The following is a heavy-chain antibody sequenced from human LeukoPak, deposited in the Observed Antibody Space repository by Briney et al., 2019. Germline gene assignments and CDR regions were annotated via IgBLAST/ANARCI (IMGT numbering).Heavy chain of an antibody. V-gene: IGHV3-30*03. CDR1: GFTFSRSA. Sequence: GGSLRLSCGASGFTFSRSAMSWVRQAPGKGLEWVAIISNDGSRKYYAHSVEGRFTISRDNSKNTLYLQMDSLRAEDTAVYYCARDRAWNYFDYWGQGTLVTVSS. CDR2: ISNDGSRK. D-gene: IGHD3-3*01. J-gene: IGHJ4*02. CDR3: ARDRAWNYFDY.